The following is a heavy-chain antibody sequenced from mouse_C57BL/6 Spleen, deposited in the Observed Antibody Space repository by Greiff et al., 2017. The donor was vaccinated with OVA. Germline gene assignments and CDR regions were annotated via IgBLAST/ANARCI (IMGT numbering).Heavy chain of an antibody. CDR1: GYAFTNYL. J-gene: IGHJ2*01. V-gene: IGHV1-54*01. D-gene: IGHD2-12*01. Sequence: VQLQQSGAELVRPGTSVKVSCKASGYAFTNYLIEWVKQRPGQGLEWIGVINPGSGGTNYNEKFKGKATLTADKSSSTAYMQLSSLPSEASAVYFCAGERVDSFDYWGKGTTLTVSS. CDR2: INPGSGGT. CDR3: AGERVDSFDY.